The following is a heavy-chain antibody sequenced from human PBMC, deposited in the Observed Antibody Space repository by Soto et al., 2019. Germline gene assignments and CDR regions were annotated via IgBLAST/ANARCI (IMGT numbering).Heavy chain of an antibody. CDR2: ISYDGSNK. CDR3: VREDTAMVVGYYGMDV. D-gene: IGHD5-18*01. J-gene: IGHJ6*02. Sequence: GGSLRLSCAASGFTFSSYAMHWVRQARGKGLEWVAVISYDGSNKYYADSVKGRFTISRDNSKNTLYLQMNSLRAEDTAVYYCVREDTAMVVGYYGMDVWGQATKVTGSS. V-gene: IGHV3-30-3*01. CDR1: GFTFSSYA.